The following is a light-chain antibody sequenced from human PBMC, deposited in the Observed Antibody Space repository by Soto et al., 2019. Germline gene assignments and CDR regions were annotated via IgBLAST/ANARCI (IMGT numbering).Light chain of an antibody. V-gene: IGKV3-20*01. CDR1: QSIARSY. CDR2: ATS. CDR3: QQYGGSLKWA. J-gene: IGKJ1*01. Sequence: EIVLTQSPGTLSLSPEERATLSCRASQSIARSYLVWYQQRPGQAPSLLIYATSSRATGIPDRFSGSGSGTDFTLTISRLEPEDFAVYYCQQYGGSLKWAFGQGTKVEIK.